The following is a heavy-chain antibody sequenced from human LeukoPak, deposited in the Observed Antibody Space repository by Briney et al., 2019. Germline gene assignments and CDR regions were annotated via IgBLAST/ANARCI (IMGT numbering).Heavy chain of an antibody. CDR3: AIGDFWSGH. CDR1: GFTFSSYS. CDR2: ISGSGGST. J-gene: IGHJ4*02. D-gene: IGHD3-3*01. Sequence: PGGSLRLSCAASGFTFSSYSMNWVRQAPGKGLEWVSAISGSGGSTYYADSVKGRFTISRDNSKNTLYLQMNSLRAEDTAVYYCAIGDFWSGHRGQGTLVTVSS. V-gene: IGHV3-23*01.